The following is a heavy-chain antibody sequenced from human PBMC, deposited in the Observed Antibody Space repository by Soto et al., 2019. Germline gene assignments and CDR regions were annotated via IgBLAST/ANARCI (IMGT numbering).Heavy chain of an antibody. CDR1: GFTFSNYA. CDR3: AKGGSAYCSGGSCYHPFDY. D-gene: IGHD2-15*01. Sequence: EVQLLESGGGLVQPGGSLRLSCAASGFTFSNYAMTWVRQAPGKGLEWVSTISGSGGNTWYADSVKGRFTISRDNSKNTQYLQMNSLRAEDTAVYYCAKGGSAYCSGGSCYHPFDYWGQGTLATVSS. CDR2: ISGSGGNT. J-gene: IGHJ4*02. V-gene: IGHV3-23*01.